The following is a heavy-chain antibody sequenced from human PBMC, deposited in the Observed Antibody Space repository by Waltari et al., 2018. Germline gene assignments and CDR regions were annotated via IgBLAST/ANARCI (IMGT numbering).Heavy chain of an antibody. Sequence: QVQLVQSGAEVKKPGSSVKVSCKASGGTFSSYAISWVRQAPGQGLEWMGGIIPIFGTANYAQKFQGRVTITADESTSTAYMELSSLRSEDTAVYYCARATNYDFWSGYSDYYYYYMDVWGKGTTVTVSS. CDR2: IIPIFGTA. V-gene: IGHV1-69*12. J-gene: IGHJ6*03. CDR3: ARATNYDFWSGYSDYYYYYMDV. D-gene: IGHD3-3*01. CDR1: GGTFSSYA.